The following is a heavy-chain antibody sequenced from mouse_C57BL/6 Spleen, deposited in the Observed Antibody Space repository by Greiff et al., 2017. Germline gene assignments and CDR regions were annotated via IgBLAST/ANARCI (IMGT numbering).Heavy chain of an antibody. J-gene: IGHJ1*03. V-gene: IGHV10-1*01. CDR3: VSEDFIYYYGSSYPSYFDV. CDR2: IRSKSNNYAT. D-gene: IGHD1-1*01. CDR1: GFSFNTYA. Sequence: EVHLVESGGGLVQPKGSLKLSCAASGFSFNTYAMNWVRQAPGTGLEWVARIRSKSNNYATYYADSVKDRFTISRDDSESMLYLQMNNLKTEDTAMYYCVSEDFIYYYGSSYPSYFDVWGTGTTVTVSS.